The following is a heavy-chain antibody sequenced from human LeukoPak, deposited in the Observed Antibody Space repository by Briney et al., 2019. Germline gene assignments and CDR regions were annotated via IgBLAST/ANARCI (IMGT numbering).Heavy chain of an antibody. Sequence: SETLSLTCTVSGGSISSYYWSWIRQPPGKGLEWIGYIYYSGSTNYNPSLKSRVTISVDTSKNQFSLKLSSVTAADTAVYYCARDVHPRGIWYFDLWGRGTLVTVSS. V-gene: IGHV4-59*01. CDR3: ARDVHPRGIWYFDL. D-gene: IGHD3-10*01. CDR2: IYYSGST. CDR1: GGSISSYY. J-gene: IGHJ2*01.